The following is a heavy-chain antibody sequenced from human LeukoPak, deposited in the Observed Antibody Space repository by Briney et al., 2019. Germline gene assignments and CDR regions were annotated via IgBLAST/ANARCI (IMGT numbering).Heavy chain of an antibody. D-gene: IGHD3/OR15-3a*01. CDR2: INPSGGST. CDR1: GDTFTSYY. Sequence: ASVKVSCKASGDTFTSYYMHWVRQAPGQGLEWMGIINPSGGSTSYAQKFQGRVTMTRDTSTSRVYMELSRLRYEDTAVYSCASFFGTPRSPPYYYYYMDVWGKGPRSPSP. J-gene: IGHJ6*03. CDR3: ASFFGTPRSPPYYYYYMDV. V-gene: IGHV1-46*01.